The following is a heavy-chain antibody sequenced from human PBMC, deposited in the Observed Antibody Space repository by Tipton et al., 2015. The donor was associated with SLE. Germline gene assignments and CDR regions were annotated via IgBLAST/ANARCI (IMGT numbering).Heavy chain of an antibody. V-gene: IGHV4-59*01. J-gene: IGHJ3*02. D-gene: IGHD1-26*01. CDR1: GGSISSYY. CDR2: IYYSGST. Sequence: TLSLTCTVSGGSISSYYWSWIRQPPGKGLEWIGYIYYSGSTNYNPSLKSRVTISVDTSKNQFSLKLSSVTAADTAVYYCAREGIVGATGVFDIWGQGTMVTVSS. CDR3: AREGIVGATGVFDI.